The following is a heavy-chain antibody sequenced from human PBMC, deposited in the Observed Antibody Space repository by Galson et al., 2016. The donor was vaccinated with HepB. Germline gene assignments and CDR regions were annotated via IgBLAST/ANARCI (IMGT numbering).Heavy chain of an antibody. CDR2: IYRGGDT. Sequence: SLRLSCAASGFTVSSEYMTWVRQAPGKGLEWVSVIYRGGDTYYADAVKGRFTISRDNAKNTVYLQMNSLGDEDTAVYYCAKNGGYCSGNSCYSAFYFDYWGQGTLVTVSS. CDR1: GFTVSSEY. J-gene: IGHJ4*02. D-gene: IGHD2-15*01. V-gene: IGHV3-53*01. CDR3: AKNGGYCSGNSCYSAFYFDY.